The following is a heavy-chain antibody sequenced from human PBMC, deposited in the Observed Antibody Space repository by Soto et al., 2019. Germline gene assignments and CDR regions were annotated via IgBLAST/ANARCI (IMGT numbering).Heavy chain of an antibody. Sequence: QVQLQQWGAGLLKPSETLSLTCAVYGGFFSGYYWSWIRQPPGKGLEWIGEINHSGSTNYNPSLKSRVTISVDTSKNQFSLKLSSVTAADTAVYYCARGMGAENTFYYYYGMDVWGQGTTVTVSS. CDR3: ARGMGAENTFYYYYGMDV. CDR2: INHSGST. V-gene: IGHV4-34*01. J-gene: IGHJ6*02. CDR1: GGFFSGYY. D-gene: IGHD3-16*01.